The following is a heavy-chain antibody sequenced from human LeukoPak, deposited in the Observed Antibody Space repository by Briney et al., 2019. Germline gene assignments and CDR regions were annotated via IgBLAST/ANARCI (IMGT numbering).Heavy chain of an antibody. CDR3: ARRRGITIFGVALSNWCGP. V-gene: IGHV1-8*01. CDR1: GYTFTSYD. CDR2: MHPYIGNT. D-gene: IGHD3-3*01. Sequence: APVKVSCKPPGYTFTSYDINWVRQATGQGLECMGWMHPYIGNTGYAQKFHGRGTMTRNTSISTDYMELSSLRSEDTAVDYCARRRGITIFGVALSNWCGPWGQGTLVTVSS. J-gene: IGHJ5*02.